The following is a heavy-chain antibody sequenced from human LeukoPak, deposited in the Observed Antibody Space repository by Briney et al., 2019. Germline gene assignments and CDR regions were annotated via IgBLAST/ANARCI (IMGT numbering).Heavy chain of an antibody. CDR1: GGTFSSYA. V-gene: IGHV1-69*13. CDR3: ARGHSSGWTWDY. Sequence: SVKVSCKASGGTFSSYAISWVRQAPGQGLEWRGGIIPIFGTANYAQTFQGSITISADESTSTAYMELSSLRSEDTAVYYCARGHSSGWTWDYWGQGTLVTVSS. J-gene: IGHJ4*02. D-gene: IGHD6-19*01. CDR2: IIPIFGTA.